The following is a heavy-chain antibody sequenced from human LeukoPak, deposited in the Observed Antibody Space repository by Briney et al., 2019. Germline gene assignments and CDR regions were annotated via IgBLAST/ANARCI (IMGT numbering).Heavy chain of an antibody. Sequence: GASVKVSCKASGYTFNSYAITWVRQAPGQGLEWMGWISTYNGITRYAQKLQGRVTMTTDTSSTTAYMELRSLRSDDTALYYCARDRGLRATAGTRIDFWGQGTLVTVSS. V-gene: IGHV1-18*01. J-gene: IGHJ4*02. CDR1: GYTFNSYA. CDR2: ISTYNGIT. D-gene: IGHD6-13*01. CDR3: ARDRGLRATAGTRIDF.